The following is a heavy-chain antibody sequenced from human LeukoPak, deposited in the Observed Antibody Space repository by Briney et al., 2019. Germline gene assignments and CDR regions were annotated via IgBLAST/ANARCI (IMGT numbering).Heavy chain of an antibody. D-gene: IGHD3-3*01. CDR1: GFTFSSYS. Sequence: GGSLRPSCAASGFTFSSYSMNWVRQAPGERLEWVSSISSSSTYIYYAASVKGRFTISRDDAKNSLFLQMNSLRAEDTAAYYCARVWSDCYVTNCYISEYWGQGTLVTVSS. V-gene: IGHV3-21*01. CDR2: ISSSSTYI. J-gene: IGHJ4*02. CDR3: ARVWSDCYVTNCYISEY.